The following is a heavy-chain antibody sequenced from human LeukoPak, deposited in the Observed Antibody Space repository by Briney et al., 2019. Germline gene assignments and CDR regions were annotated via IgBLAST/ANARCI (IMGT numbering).Heavy chain of an antibody. CDR1: GGSISDYY. CDR3: AREGRQDYVYFDY. J-gene: IGHJ4*02. Sequence: SETLSLTCTVSGGSISDYYWSWIRQPPGKGLEWIGYINYSGNTNYNPSLKSRVTISVDTSKNQFSLRLTSVTAADTAVFYCAREGRQDYVYFDYWGQGSLVTVSS. V-gene: IGHV4-59*01. CDR2: INYSGNT. D-gene: IGHD4-17*01.